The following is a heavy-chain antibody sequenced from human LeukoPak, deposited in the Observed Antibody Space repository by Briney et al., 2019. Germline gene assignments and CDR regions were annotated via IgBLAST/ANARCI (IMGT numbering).Heavy chain of an antibody. Sequence: PGGSLRLSCAASGFTFSSYSMNWVRQAPGNGLEWVSAYSATDGSAQYAESVKGRFTISRDNSKSSLYLQMNSLRDEDTAVYYCAKARIAAAGTGAFDVWGQGTMVTVSS. CDR1: GFTFSSYS. CDR2: YSATDGSA. J-gene: IGHJ3*01. V-gene: IGHV3-23*01. CDR3: AKARIAAAGTGAFDV. D-gene: IGHD6-13*01.